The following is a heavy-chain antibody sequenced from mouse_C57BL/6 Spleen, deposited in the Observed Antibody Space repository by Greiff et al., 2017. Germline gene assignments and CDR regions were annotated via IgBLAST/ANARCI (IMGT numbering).Heavy chain of an antibody. CDR1: GYTFTSYG. CDR3: ARWYGNYGDYAMDY. J-gene: IGHJ4*01. D-gene: IGHD2-10*02. CDR2: IYPRSGNT. V-gene: IGHV1-81*01. Sequence: VMLVESGAELARPGASVKLSCKASGYTFTSYGISWVKQRTGQGLEWIGEIYPRSGNTYYNEKFKGKATLTADKSSSTAYMELRSLTSEDSAVYFCARWYGNYGDYAMDYWGQGTSVTVSS.